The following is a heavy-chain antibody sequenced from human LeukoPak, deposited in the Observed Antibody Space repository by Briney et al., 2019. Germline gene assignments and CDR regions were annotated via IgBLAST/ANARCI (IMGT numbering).Heavy chain of an antibody. J-gene: IGHJ4*02. CDR2: IRSRIYGSST. Sequence: QSGGSLRLSCTASGFTFDNYAMSWFRQAPGKGLEWVGFIRSRIYGSSTEYAAFVKGIFTISRDDSKSMAYMQMTSLKSEDTAVYYCVRYSGDADYWGQGTLVTVSS. D-gene: IGHD5-12*01. V-gene: IGHV3-49*03. CDR1: GFTFDNYA. CDR3: VRYSGDADY.